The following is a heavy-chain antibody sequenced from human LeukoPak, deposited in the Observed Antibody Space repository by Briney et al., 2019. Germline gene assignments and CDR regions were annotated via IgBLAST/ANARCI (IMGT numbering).Heavy chain of an antibody. CDR1: GYTFTSYG. D-gene: IGHD2-21*02. CDR2: IIPIFGTA. V-gene: IGHV1-69*13. J-gene: IGHJ4*02. CDR3: ARASCGGDCRGDISFDY. Sequence: GASVKVSCKASGYTFTSYGISWVRQTPGQGLEWMGGIIPIFGTANYAQKFQGRVTITADESTSTAYMELSSLRSEDTAVYYCARASCGGDCRGDISFDYWGQGTLVTVSS.